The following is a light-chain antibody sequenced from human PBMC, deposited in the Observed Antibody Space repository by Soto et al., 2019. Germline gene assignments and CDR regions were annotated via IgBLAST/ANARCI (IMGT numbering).Light chain of an antibody. J-gene: IGKJ3*01. V-gene: IGKV1-39*01. CDR2: AAS. CDR3: QQYYRYPPA. Sequence: DIQMTQSPSSLSASVGDRVTITCRASQSISSYLNWYQQKPGKAPKLLIYAASSLQSGVPSRFSGSGSGTDFTLTISSLQPEDFATYYCQQYYRYPPAFGPGTKVEIK. CDR1: QSISSY.